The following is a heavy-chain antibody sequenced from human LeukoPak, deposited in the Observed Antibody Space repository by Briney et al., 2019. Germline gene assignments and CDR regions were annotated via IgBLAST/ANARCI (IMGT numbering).Heavy chain of an antibody. CDR3: TRDRDYYDSSGYYSRDY. J-gene: IGHJ4*02. Sequence: GGSLRLSCTASGFTFGDYAMSWFRQAPGKGLEWVGFIRSKAYGGTTEYAASVKGRFTISRDDSKSIAYLQMNSLKTEDTAVYYCTRDRDYYDSSGYYSRDYWGRGTLVTVSS. CDR2: IRSKAYGGTT. D-gene: IGHD3-22*01. V-gene: IGHV3-49*03. CDR1: GFTFGDYA.